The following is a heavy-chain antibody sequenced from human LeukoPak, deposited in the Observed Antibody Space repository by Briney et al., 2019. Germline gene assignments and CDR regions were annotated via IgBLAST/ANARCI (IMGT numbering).Heavy chain of an antibody. D-gene: IGHD2/OR15-2a*01. J-gene: IGHJ6*02. CDR3: ARGNFHYYYGMDV. CDR1: GGSISSGGYY. CDR2: IYYTGST. V-gene: IGHV4-61*08. Sequence: PSQTLSLTCTVSGGSISSGGYYWSWIRQPPGKGLEWVAYIYYTGSTNYNPSLKSRVTISLDTSKNQFSLRLSSVTAADTAVYYCARGNFHYYYGMDVWGQGTTVTVSS.